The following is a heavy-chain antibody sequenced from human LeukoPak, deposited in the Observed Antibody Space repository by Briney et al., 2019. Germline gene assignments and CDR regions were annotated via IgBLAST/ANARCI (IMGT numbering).Heavy chain of an antibody. Sequence: PGGSLRLSCAASGFTFSSYAMYWVRQAPGKGLEWVAIISYDGNNKYYADSVKGRFTISRDNSKKTLDLQMNRLRVEDSAVYYCARALTGAWYVDLWGRGTLVTVSS. CDR2: ISYDGNNK. J-gene: IGHJ2*01. V-gene: IGHV3-30-3*01. CDR3: ARALTGAWYVDL. CDR1: GFTFSSYA. D-gene: IGHD7-27*01.